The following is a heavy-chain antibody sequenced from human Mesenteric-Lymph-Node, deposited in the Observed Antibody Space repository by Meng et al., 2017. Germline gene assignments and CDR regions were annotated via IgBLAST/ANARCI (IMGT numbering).Heavy chain of an antibody. CDR2: INHSGST. CDR1: GWSFSGYY. D-gene: IGHD6-13*01. V-gene: IGHV4-34*01. CDR3: ARFGKYSSSLY. Sequence: SETLSPTCAVHGWSFSGYYWSWTRQLPGKGLEWIGEINHSGSTNYNPSLKSRVTISVDTSKNQFTLKLSAVTAADTDVYYCARFGKYSSSLYWGQGTLVTVSS. J-gene: IGHJ4*02.